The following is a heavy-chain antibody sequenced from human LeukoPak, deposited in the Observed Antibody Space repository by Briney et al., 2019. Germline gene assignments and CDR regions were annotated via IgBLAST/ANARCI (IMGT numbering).Heavy chain of an antibody. J-gene: IGHJ4*02. V-gene: IGHV1-69*04. Sequence: SVKVSCKASGGTFSSYAISWVRQAPGQGLEWMGRIIPILGIANYAQKFQGRVTITADKSTSTAYMELSSLRSEDTAVYYCARSQNVYSSGWYCDYWGQGTLVTVSS. CDR2: IIPILGIA. CDR3: ARSQNVYSSGWYCDY. D-gene: IGHD6-19*01. CDR1: GGTFSSYA.